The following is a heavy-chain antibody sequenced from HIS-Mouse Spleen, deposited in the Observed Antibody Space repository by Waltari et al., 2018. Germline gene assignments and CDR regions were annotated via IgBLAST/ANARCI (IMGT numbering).Heavy chain of an antibody. Sequence: QVQLVESGGGLVKPGGSLRLSCAASGFTFSDYYMSWIRRAPGKGVEWVSYSSSRGSTIDYADSVKGRFTISRDNAKNSLYLQMNSLRAEDTAVYYCARAPDNYGDLVDYWGQGTLVTVSS. V-gene: IGHV3-11*01. CDR2: SSSRGSTI. J-gene: IGHJ4*02. D-gene: IGHD4-17*01. CDR1: GFTFSDYY. CDR3: ARAPDNYGDLVDY.